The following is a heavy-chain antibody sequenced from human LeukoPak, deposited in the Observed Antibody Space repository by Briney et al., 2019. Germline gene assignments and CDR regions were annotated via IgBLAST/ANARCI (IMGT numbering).Heavy chain of an antibody. CDR3: EKGGFGELLRFDP. J-gene: IGHJ5*02. Sequence: SETLSLTCTVSGDFISNGYYWGRIRQPPGRGLEWIGSIYHSGRTYYNPSLKSRVTISVDTSKNQFSLRLSSRTSLTTAVDYCEKGGFGELLRFDPWGPGTLVTVSS. V-gene: IGHV4-38-2*02. CDR1: GDFISNGYY. D-gene: IGHD3-10*01. CDR2: IYHSGRT.